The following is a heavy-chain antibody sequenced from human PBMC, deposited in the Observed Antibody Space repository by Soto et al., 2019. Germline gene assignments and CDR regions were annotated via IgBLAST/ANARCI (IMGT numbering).Heavy chain of an antibody. J-gene: IGHJ4*02. Sequence: EVQLLESGGGLVQPGGSLRLSCAASGFTFSNYAVTWVRQAPGQGLEWVSTISGSGGSTYYADSVKGRFTISRDNSKNTPYLQMNSLRAEDTAVYYCAKDQGSSWYEIDYWGQGTLVTVSS. D-gene: IGHD6-13*01. V-gene: IGHV3-23*01. CDR2: ISGSGGST. CDR3: AKDQGSSWYEIDY. CDR1: GFTFSNYA.